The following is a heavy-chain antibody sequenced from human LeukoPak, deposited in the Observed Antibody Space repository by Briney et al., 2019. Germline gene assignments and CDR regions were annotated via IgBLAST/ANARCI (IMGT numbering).Heavy chain of an antibody. V-gene: IGHV3-23*01. CDR1: GFTFSSYA. J-gene: IGHJ4*02. CDR3: AKDGGLWVSAHWGDS. D-gene: IGHD7-27*01. CDR2: ISGSGGST. Sequence: GGSLRLSCAASGFTFSSYAMSWVRQAPGKGLEWVSGISGSGGSTYYADSVKGRFTVSRDNSKNTLFLQMNSLRAEDTAVYYCAKDGGLWVSAHWGDSWGRGTLVTVSS.